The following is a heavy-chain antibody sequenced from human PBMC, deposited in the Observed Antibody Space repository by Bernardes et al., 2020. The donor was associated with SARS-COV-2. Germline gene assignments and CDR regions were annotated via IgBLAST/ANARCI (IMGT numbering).Heavy chain of an antibody. CDR2: ISSNGGTT. J-gene: IGHJ4*02. CDR3: VKFTLPYYYDTSGDYL. V-gene: IGHV3-64D*06. Sequence: GGSLRLSCSASGFTFSSYPMHWVRQAPGKGLDYVSAISSNGGTTYFANSVKGRFTISRDNSKNTLYLQMSSLRAEDTAVYFCVKFTLPYYYDTSGDYLWGQGTLVTVSS. CDR1: GFTFSSYP. D-gene: IGHD3-22*01.